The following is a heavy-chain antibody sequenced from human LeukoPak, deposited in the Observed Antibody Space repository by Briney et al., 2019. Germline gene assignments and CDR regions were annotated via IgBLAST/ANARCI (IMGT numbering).Heavy chain of an antibody. J-gene: IGHJ4*02. Sequence: GGSLRLSCAASGFTFSSYAVSWVRQAPGKGLEWVSAISGSGGSTYYADSVKGRFTISRDNSKNTLYLQMNSLRAEDTAVYYCAKASRITMIVVVIKYFDYWGQGTLVTVSS. CDR2: ISGSGGST. CDR1: GFTFSSYA. V-gene: IGHV3-23*01. D-gene: IGHD3-22*01. CDR3: AKASRITMIVVVIKYFDY.